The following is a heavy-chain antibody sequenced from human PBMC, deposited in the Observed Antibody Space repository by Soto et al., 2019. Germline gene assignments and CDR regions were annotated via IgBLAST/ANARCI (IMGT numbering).Heavy chain of an antibody. CDR3: ASLGSSKLSYYYYYYGMDV. Sequence: QVQLQQWGAGLLKPSETLSLTCAVYGGSFSGYYWSWIRQPPGKGLEWIGEINHSGSTNYNPSLKSLVTISVDTSKNQFSLKLSSVTAADTAVYYCASLGSSKLSYYYYYYGMDVWGQGTTVTVSS. V-gene: IGHV4-34*01. CDR1: GGSFSGYY. D-gene: IGHD6-6*01. J-gene: IGHJ6*02. CDR2: INHSGST.